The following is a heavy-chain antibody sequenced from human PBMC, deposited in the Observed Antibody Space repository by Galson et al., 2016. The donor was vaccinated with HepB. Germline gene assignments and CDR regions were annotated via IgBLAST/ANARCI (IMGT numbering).Heavy chain of an antibody. J-gene: IGHJ6*01. V-gene: IGHV4-4*08. CDR2: IYHRGDT. D-gene: IGHD2-15*01. CDR3: AKVWGYCSGVSCQRADYYYGFNA. Sequence: SETLSLTCNVSGDSIISYYWSWIRQAPGKRLEWIGFIYHRGDTNYNPSLRGRVTISVDKAKNQFHLRLTSATAADTAVYYCAKVWGYCSGVSCQRADYYYGFNAWGRGTMVTVSS. CDR1: GDSIISYY.